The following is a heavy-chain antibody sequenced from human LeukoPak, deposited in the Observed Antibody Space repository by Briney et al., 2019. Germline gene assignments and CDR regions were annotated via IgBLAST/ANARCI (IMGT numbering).Heavy chain of an antibody. D-gene: IGHD3-22*01. J-gene: IGHJ5*02. Sequence: GGSLRLSCAASGFTFSSYGMSWVRQAPGKGLEWVSAISGSGGSTYYADSVKGRFTISRDNSKNTLYLQMNSLRAEDTAVYYCAKKVDSSGYYHWGQGTLVTVSS. CDR2: ISGSGGST. V-gene: IGHV3-23*01. CDR1: GFTFSSYG. CDR3: AKKVDSSGYYH.